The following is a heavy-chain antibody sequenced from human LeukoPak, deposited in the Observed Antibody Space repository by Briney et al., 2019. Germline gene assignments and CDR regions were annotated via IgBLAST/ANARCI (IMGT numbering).Heavy chain of an antibody. J-gene: IGHJ6*02. V-gene: IGHV4-31*03. CDR1: GGSISSGGYY. CDR2: IYYSGST. Sequence: SETLSLTCSVSGGSISSGGYYWSWIRQHPGEGLEWIGYIYYSGSTYYNPSLKSRVTISVDTSKNQFSLKLSSVTAADTAVYYCARDQAYSSSAGYYGMDVWGQGTTVTVSS. CDR3: ARDQAYSSSAGYYGMDV. D-gene: IGHD6-13*01.